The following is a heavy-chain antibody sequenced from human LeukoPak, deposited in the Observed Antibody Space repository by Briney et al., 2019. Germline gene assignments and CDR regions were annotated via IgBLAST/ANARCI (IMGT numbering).Heavy chain of an antibody. CDR1: GFTFSSYS. J-gene: IGHJ2*01. D-gene: IGHD6-13*01. Sequence: GGSLRLSCAASGFTFSSYSMNWVRQAPGKGLKWVSSISSSSSYIYYADSVKGRFTISRDNAKNSLYLQMNSLRAEDTAVYYCARGREQLVARYFDLWGRGTLVTVSS. CDR2: ISSSSSYI. V-gene: IGHV3-21*01. CDR3: ARGREQLVARYFDL.